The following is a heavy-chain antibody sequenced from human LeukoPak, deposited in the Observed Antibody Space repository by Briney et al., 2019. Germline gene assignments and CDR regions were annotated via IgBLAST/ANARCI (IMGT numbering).Heavy chain of an antibody. D-gene: IGHD3-10*01. Sequence: GASVKVSCKASGYTFTGYYMHWVRQAPGQGLEWMGWINPNSGGTNCAQKFQGRVTMTRDTSISTAYMELSRLRSDDTAVYYCARDQTTDYYGSGSYYNFDAFDIWGQGTMVTVSS. J-gene: IGHJ3*02. CDR3: ARDQTTDYYGSGSYYNFDAFDI. CDR2: INPNSGGT. V-gene: IGHV1-2*02. CDR1: GYTFTGYY.